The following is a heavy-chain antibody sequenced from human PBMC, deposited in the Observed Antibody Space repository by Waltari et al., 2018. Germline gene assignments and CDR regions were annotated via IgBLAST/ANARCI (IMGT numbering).Heavy chain of an antibody. V-gene: IGHV3-23*04. Sequence: EVQLVESGGGLVKPGGSLRLSCAASGFTFSSYAMSWVRQAPGKGLEWVSAISGSGGSTYYADAVKGRFTISRDNSKNTLYLQMNSLRAEDTAVYYCAKDGVRIAVAGRRENWFDPWGQGTLVTVSS. J-gene: IGHJ5*02. CDR2: ISGSGGST. CDR1: GFTFSSYA. CDR3: AKDGVRIAVAGRRENWFDP. D-gene: IGHD6-19*01.